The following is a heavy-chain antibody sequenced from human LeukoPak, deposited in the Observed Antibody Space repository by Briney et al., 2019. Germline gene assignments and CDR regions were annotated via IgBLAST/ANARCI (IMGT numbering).Heavy chain of an antibody. CDR2: INQDGSEQ. J-gene: IGHJ1*01. D-gene: IGHD3-16*01. CDR3: VGGALDY. V-gene: IGHV3-7*04. CDR1: GFTFSDYW. Sequence: PGGSLRLSCAASGFTFSDYWMSWLRQAPGQGLAWVAHINQDGSEQHFVGSVQGRFTISRDNAKNSLYLQMDSLRAEDTAVYYCVGGALDYWGQGTPVTVSS.